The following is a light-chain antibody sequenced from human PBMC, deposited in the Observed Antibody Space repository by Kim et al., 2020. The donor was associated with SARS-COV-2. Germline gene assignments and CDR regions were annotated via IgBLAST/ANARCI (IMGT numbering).Light chain of an antibody. CDR1: SQLTNN. J-gene: IGKJ1*01. CDR3: QQYNSWPRT. CDR2: GAS. V-gene: IGKV3-15*01. Sequence: VSPGEKAPPSCGRVSQLTNNLSWYLHKPGQAPRLLIYGASTRATGIPARFNGIGSGTEFTLTISSLQSEDFAVYYCQQYNSWPRTFGQGTKVDIK.